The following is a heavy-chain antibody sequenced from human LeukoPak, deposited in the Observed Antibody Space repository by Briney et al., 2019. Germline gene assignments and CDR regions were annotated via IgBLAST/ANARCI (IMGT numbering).Heavy chain of an antibody. CDR1: GGSISSGGYY. V-gene: IGHV4-31*03. Sequence: PSETLSLTCTVSGGSISSGGYYWSWIRQHPGKGLEWIGYIYYSGSTYYNPSLKSRVTISVDTSKNQFSLKLSSVTAADTAVYYCARGGCNSASCYMAPFDYWGQGTLVTVSS. J-gene: IGHJ4*02. D-gene: IGHD2-2*02. CDR2: IYYSGST. CDR3: ARGGCNSASCYMAPFDY.